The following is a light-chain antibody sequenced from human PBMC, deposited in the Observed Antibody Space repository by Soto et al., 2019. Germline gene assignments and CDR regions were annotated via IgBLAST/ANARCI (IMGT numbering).Light chain of an antibody. J-gene: IGKJ1*01. V-gene: IGKV3-15*01. Sequence: EIVMTQSPATLSVSPGERATLSCRASQSVSSNLAWYQQKPGQAPRLLIYGASTRATGIPVRFSGSGSGTEFTLTISSLQSEDIAVYYCHQYKNWPPWKFGQGTKVDIK. CDR3: HQYKNWPPWK. CDR1: QSVSSN. CDR2: GAS.